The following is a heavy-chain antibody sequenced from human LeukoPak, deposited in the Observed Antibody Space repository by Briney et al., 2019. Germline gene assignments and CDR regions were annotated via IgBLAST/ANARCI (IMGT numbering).Heavy chain of an antibody. J-gene: IGHJ4*02. V-gene: IGHV3-23*01. Sequence: GGSLRLSCAASGFTFRTYGMHWVRQAPGKGLEWVSAISGSGGSTYYADSVKGRFTISRDNSKNTLYLQMNSLRAEDTAVYYCAKISEVRGVINWGQGTLVTVSS. CDR3: AKISEVRGVIN. CDR1: GFTFRTYG. CDR2: ISGSGGST. D-gene: IGHD3-10*01.